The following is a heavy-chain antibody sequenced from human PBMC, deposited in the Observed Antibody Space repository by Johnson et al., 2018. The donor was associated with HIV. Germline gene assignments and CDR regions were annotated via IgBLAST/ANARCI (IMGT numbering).Heavy chain of an antibody. CDR1: GFTFSSYG. CDR2: ISYDGSNK. J-gene: IGHJ3*02. Sequence: QVQLVESGGGVVQPGRSLRLSCAASGFTFSSYGMHWFRQAPGTGLEWVAVISYDGSNKYYADSVKGRFTISRDNSKNTLNLQMGSLRAEDMAVYYCARDGNGLGGIVGARGAFDIWGQGTMVTVSS. CDR3: ARDGNGLGGIVGARGAFDI. V-gene: IGHV3-30*03. D-gene: IGHD1-26*01.